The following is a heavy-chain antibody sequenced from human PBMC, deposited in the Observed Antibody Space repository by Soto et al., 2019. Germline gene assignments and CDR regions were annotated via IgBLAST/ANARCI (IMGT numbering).Heavy chain of an antibody. J-gene: IGHJ6*02. CDR3: ARGEDAFFYYGLDV. V-gene: IGHV1-69*06. CDR2: IIPIFGTA. CDR1: GGTFSSYA. Sequence: SVKVSCKASGGTFSSYAISWVRQAPGQGLEWMGGIIPIFGTANYAQKFQGRVTITADKSTSTAYMELSSLRSEDTAVYYCARGEDAFFYYGLDVWGQGITVTVSS.